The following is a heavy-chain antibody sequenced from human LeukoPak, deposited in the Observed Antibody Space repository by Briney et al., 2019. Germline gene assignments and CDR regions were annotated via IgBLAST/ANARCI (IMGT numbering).Heavy chain of an antibody. V-gene: IGHV4-34*01. CDR2: INHSGST. J-gene: IGHJ4*02. CDR1: GGSFSGYY. Sequence: ASETLSLTYAVYGGSFSGYYWSWIRQPPGKGLEWIGEINHSGSTSYNPSLKSRVTISVDTSKNQFSLKLSSVTAADTAVYYCARAYGFGYPYYFDYWGQGTLVTVSS. CDR3: ARAYGFGYPYYFDY. D-gene: IGHD5-18*01.